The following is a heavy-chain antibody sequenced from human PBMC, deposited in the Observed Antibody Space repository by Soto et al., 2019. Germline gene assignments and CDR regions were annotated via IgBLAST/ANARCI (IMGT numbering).Heavy chain of an antibody. D-gene: IGHD2-15*01. CDR1: GGSIGSYFNNYY. CDR2: INYGGTT. J-gene: IGHJ5*02. CDR3: ARGHPRSVLSTSLVTACWFDP. V-gene: IGHV4-34*01. Sequence: QVQLQQWGAGLLKPSETLSLTCAVYGGSIGSYFNNYYWSWIRQTPGKGLEWIGEINYGGTTNYNPSLKTRISISIYTSKNQFSLKVKSVTAADTATYYCARGHPRSVLSTSLVTACWFDPWGQGTLVSVSS.